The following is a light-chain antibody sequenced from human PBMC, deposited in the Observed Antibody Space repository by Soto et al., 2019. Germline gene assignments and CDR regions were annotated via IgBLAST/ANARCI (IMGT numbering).Light chain of an antibody. CDR2: AAS. V-gene: IGKV1-39*01. J-gene: IGKJ2*01. Sequence: DIQLTQSPSSLSASVGDRVTLTCRTSQTISSYLNWYQQKPGKAPKLLISAASGLQSWVPSRSSGSGSGTDFTLTITTLQPEDFATYYCQQSYNIPYTFGQGTKVDIK. CDR3: QQSYNIPYT. CDR1: QTISSY.